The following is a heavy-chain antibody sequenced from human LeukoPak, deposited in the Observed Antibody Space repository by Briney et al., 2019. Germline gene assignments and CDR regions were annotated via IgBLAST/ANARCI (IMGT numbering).Heavy chain of an antibody. D-gene: IGHD3-9*01. CDR3: ARTYYDILTGSRNLDY. J-gene: IGHJ4*02. CDR2: ISSSSSYI. CDR1: GFTFSSYS. Sequence: GGSLRLSCAASGFTFSSYSMNWVRRAPGKGLEWVSSISSSSSYIYYADSVKGRFTISRDNAKNSLYLQMSSLRAEDTAVYYCARTYYDILTGSRNLDYWGQGTLVTVSS. V-gene: IGHV3-21*01.